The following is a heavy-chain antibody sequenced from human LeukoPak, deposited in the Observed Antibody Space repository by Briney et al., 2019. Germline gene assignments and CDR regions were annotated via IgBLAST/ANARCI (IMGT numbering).Heavy chain of an antibody. J-gene: IGHJ5*02. Sequence: GGSLRLSCAASGFTFSSYSMNWVRQTPAKVLERVSYISSSSSTLYYADSVKGRFTISRDNAKNSLYLQMNSLRAEDTAVYYCARDKSYSSGWWNWFDPWGQGTLVTVSS. CDR2: ISSSSSTL. CDR1: GFTFSSYS. CDR3: ARDKSYSSGWWNWFDP. V-gene: IGHV3-48*01. D-gene: IGHD6-19*01.